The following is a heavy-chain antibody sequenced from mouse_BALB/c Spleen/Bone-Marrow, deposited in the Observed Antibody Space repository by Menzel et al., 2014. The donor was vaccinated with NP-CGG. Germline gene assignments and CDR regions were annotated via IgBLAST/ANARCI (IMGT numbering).Heavy chain of an antibody. CDR2: ISSGGST. V-gene: IGHV5-6-5*01. Sequence: EVKLVESGGGLVKPGGSLKLSCAASGFTFSSHVMSWVRQTPEKRLEWVASISSGGSTYYPDSVKGRFTISRDNVRNILYLQMSSLRSEDTAMCYCARWTTYPLMDYWGQGTSVTVSS. J-gene: IGHJ4*01. CDR3: ARWTTYPLMDY. CDR1: GFTFSSHV. D-gene: IGHD5-5*01.